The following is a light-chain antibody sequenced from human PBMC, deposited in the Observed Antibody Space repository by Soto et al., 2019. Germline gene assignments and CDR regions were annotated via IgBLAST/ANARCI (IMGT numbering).Light chain of an antibody. V-gene: IGKV1-27*01. CDR3: QKYNSALLFT. J-gene: IGKJ3*01. Sequence: DIQMTQSPSSLSASVGDRVTITCRASQGISNYLAWYQQKPGKVPKLLIYAASTLQSGVPSRFSGSGPGTDFTLTISSLQPEDVATYYCQKYNSALLFTFGPGTKVDIK. CDR2: AAS. CDR1: QGISNY.